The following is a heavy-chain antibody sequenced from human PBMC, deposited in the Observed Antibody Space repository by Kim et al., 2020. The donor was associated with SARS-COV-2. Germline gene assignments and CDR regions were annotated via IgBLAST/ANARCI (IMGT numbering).Heavy chain of an antibody. CDR2: ISAYNGNT. D-gene: IGHD3-3*01. Sequence: ASVKVSCKASGYTFTSYGISWVRQAPGQGLEWMGWISAYNGNTNYAQKLQGRVTMTTDTSTSTAYMELRSLRSDDTAVYYCARVWDYDFWSGYDYWGQGTLVTVSS. V-gene: IGHV1-18*01. CDR3: ARVWDYDFWSGYDY. CDR1: GYTFTSYG. J-gene: IGHJ4*02.